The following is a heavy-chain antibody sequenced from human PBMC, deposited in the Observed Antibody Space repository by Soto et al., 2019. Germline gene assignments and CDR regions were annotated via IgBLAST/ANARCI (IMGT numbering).Heavy chain of an antibody. CDR1: GCTFSNAW. J-gene: IGHJ4*02. V-gene: IGHV3-15*07. CDR3: TTDLGGSTSSLWRGGSWPDDY. D-gene: IGHD2-2*01. Sequence: GSLRLSCAASGCTFSNAWMNWVRQAPGKGLEWVGRIKSKTDGGTTDYAAPVKGRFTISRDDSKNTLYLQMNSLKTEDTAVYYCTTDLGGSTSSLWRGGSWPDDYWGQGTLVTVSS. CDR2: IKSKTDGGTT.